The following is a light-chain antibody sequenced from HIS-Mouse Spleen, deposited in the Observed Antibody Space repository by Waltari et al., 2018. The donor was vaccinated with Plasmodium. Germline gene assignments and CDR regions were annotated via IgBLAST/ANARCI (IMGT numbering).Light chain of an antibody. V-gene: IGLV5-37*01. CDR1: SSITVGSYN. J-gene: IGLJ3*02. Sequence: QPVLTQPPSSSASPGESARLTCTLPSSITVGSYNIYWYQQTPGSPPRYLLYYYSDSDKGQGSGVPSRFSGSKDASANTGILLISGLQSEDEADYYCMIWPSNASGVFGGGTKLTVL. CDR3: MIWPSNASGV. CDR2: YYSDSDK.